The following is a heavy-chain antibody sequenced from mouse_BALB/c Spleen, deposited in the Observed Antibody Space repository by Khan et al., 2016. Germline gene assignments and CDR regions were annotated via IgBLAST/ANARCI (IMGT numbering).Heavy chain of an antibody. CDR2: IHSSGST. J-gene: IGHJ3*01. D-gene: IGHD2-3*01. CDR3: ARGGDCYYSAWFAY. Sequence: EVQLQESGPDLVKPSQSLSLTCTVTGYSITSGYSWHWIRQFPGNKLEWMGYIHSSGSTNYNPSLKSRISITRDTSKNQLFLQLNSVAAEDTATYYCARGGDCYYSAWFAYWGQGTLVTVSA. CDR1: GYSITSGYS. V-gene: IGHV3-1*02.